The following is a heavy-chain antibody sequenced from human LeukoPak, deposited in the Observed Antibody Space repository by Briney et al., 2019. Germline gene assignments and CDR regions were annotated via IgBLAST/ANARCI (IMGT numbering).Heavy chain of an antibody. Sequence: ASVTVSCKASGYTFTGYYMHWVRQAPGQGLEWMGWINPKSGGTNYAQKFQGRVTMTRDTSISTAYMELSRLRSDDTAVYYCARDLNWNDLDSDAFDIWGQGTMVTVSS. V-gene: IGHV1-2*02. D-gene: IGHD1-1*01. CDR3: ARDLNWNDLDSDAFDI. J-gene: IGHJ3*02. CDR2: INPKSGGT. CDR1: GYTFTGYY.